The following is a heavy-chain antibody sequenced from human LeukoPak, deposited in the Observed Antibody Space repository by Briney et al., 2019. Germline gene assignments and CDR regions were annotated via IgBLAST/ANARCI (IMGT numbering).Heavy chain of an antibody. CDR3: ARGSMGYYNYYGMDV. Sequence: FCNAWEYAVKGKSVNFGGQRLIKKQKWMGWISAYNGNTNYVEKVQGRVTMTTDTSTSTAYMELRSLRSDDTAVYYCARGSMGYYNYYGMDVWGQGTTVTVSS. J-gene: IGHJ6*02. D-gene: IGHD2-21*01. V-gene: IGHV1-18*01. CDR2: ISAYNGNT. CDR1: EYAVKGKS.